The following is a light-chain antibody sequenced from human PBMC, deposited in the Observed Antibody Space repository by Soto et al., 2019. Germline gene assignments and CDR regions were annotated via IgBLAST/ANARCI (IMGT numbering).Light chain of an antibody. CDR1: QSVSSTY. CDR2: AAS. Sequence: DIVLTQSPGTLALSPGERVTLSCRASQSVSSTYLAWYQQKPGQAPRLLIYAASSRAAGIPDMFSGSGSGTDFTLTISRLEHEDFAVYYCQYYGTSQGITFGQGTRLEIK. V-gene: IGKV3-20*01. CDR3: QYYGTSQGIT. J-gene: IGKJ5*01.